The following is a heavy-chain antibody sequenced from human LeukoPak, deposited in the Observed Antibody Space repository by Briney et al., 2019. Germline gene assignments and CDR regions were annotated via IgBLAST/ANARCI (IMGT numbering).Heavy chain of an antibody. J-gene: IGHJ4*02. V-gene: IGHV4-59*12. Sequence: SETLSLTCTVSGGSISSSYWSWIRQPPGKGLEWIGYIYYTGNTNYNPSLKSRVTISVDTSKKQFSLKLNSVTAADTAVYYCATSCCIRGRGPPPVQHPDWVKRWGQGTLVSVSS. CDR1: GGSISSSY. D-gene: IGHD2-8*02. CDR2: IYYTGNT. CDR3: ATSCCIRGRGPPPVQHPDWVKR.